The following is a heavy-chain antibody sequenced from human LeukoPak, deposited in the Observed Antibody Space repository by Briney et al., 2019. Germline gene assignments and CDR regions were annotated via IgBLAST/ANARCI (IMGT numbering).Heavy chain of an antibody. CDR1: GFTFTTFW. CDR3: ARIGRDYGDYFDS. CDR2: IKHDGSET. J-gene: IGHJ4*02. Sequence: PGGSLRLSCAASGFTFTTFWMTWLRQAPGKGPEWVANIKHDGSETDYLDSVKGRFTISRDNAKNSLYLQMNNLRAEDTAVYYCARIGRDYGDYFDSWGQGTLVTVSS. D-gene: IGHD4-17*01. V-gene: IGHV3-7*03.